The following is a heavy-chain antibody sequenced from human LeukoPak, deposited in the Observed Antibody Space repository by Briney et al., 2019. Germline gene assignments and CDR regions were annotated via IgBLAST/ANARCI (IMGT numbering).Heavy chain of an antibody. V-gene: IGHV4-34*01. CDR3: ARQKGITIFGVVSRYYYMDV. CDR1: GGSFSGYY. CDR2: INHSGST. D-gene: IGHD3-3*01. J-gene: IGHJ6*03. Sequence: SETLSLTCAVYGGSFSGYYWSWIRQPPGKGLEWIGEINHSGSTNYNPSLKSRVTISVDPSKNQFSLKLSSVTAADTAVYYCARQKGITIFGVVSRYYYMDVWGKGTTVTVSS.